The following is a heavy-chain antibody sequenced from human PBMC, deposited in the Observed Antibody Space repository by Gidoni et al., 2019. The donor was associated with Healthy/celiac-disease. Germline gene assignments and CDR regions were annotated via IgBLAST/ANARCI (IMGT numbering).Heavy chain of an antibody. CDR2: IYFSGST. J-gene: IGHJ3*02. Sequence: QLQLQDSGPGLVKPSATLSLTCTVSGGSILSSRYYFGWIRQPPGKGLEWSGSIYFSGSTYYNPSIKSRVTISVETSKNQFSLKLSSVTDAETAVYYGERQGGDYDILTGQGGGPYAFDIWGQGTMVTVSS. D-gene: IGHD3-9*01. V-gene: IGHV4-39*01. CDR1: GGSILSSRYY. CDR3: ERQGGDYDILTGQGGGPYAFDI.